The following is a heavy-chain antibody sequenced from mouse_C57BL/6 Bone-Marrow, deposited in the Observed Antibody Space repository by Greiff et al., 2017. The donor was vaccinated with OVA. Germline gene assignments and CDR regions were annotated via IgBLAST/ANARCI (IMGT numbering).Heavy chain of an antibody. Sequence: QVQLQQPGAELVKPGASVKLSCKASGYTFTSYWMHWVKQRPGQGLEWIGMIHPNGGSTNYNEKFKSKATLTVDKSSSTASMQLCSLTSEDSAVYYCARTNYGNYMIYWGQGTTLTVSS. D-gene: IGHD2-1*01. CDR1: GYTFTSYW. V-gene: IGHV1-64*01. CDR2: IHPNGGST. CDR3: ARTNYGNYMIY. J-gene: IGHJ2*01.